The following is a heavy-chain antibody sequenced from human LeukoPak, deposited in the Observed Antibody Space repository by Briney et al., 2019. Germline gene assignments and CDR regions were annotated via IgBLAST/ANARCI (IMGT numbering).Heavy chain of an antibody. J-gene: IGHJ5*02. CDR2: IYSGGST. V-gene: IGHV3-66*01. D-gene: IGHD1-26*01. CDR3: AKEEVGATSPPAA. CDR1: GFTVSSNY. Sequence: GGSLRLSCAASGFTVSSNYVSWVRQAPGQGLEWVSVIYSGGSTHYADSVKGRFTISRDNSKNTVYLQMNSLRAEDTAVYYCAKEEVGATSPPAAWGQGTLVTVSS.